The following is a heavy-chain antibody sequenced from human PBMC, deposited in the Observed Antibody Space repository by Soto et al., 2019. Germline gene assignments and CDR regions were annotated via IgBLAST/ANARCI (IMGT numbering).Heavy chain of an antibody. J-gene: IGHJ5*02. CDR3: ARDLGYDSSGYYHNWFDP. D-gene: IGHD3-22*01. V-gene: IGHV4-59*01. CDR2: IYYSGST. CDR1: GGSISSYY. Sequence: PSETLSLTCTVSGGSISSYYWSWIRQPPGKGLEWIGYIYYSGSTNYNPSLKSRVTISVDTSKNQFSLKLSSVTAADTAVYYFARDLGYDSSGYYHNWFDPWGQGTLVTVSS.